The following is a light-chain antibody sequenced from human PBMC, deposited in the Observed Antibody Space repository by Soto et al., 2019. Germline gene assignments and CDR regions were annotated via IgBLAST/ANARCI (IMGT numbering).Light chain of an antibody. CDR2: DAY. CDR1: HDIGNS. J-gene: IGKJ1*01. Sequence: DIQMTQSPPSLSASVGDRVTITCQASHDIGNSLNWYQHKPGKAPKLVIYDAYNLETGVPSTFSGSGFGTDFAFTISSLRPEDIATYYCQKSDHLPLFGQGTKVDIK. V-gene: IGKV1-33*01. CDR3: QKSDHLPL.